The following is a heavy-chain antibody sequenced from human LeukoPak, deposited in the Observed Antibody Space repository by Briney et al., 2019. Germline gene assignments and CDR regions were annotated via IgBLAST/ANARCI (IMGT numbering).Heavy chain of an antibody. V-gene: IGHV4-59*01. D-gene: IGHD6-19*01. CDR1: GGSISSYY. CDR3: ARELAVAGTPYWFDP. CDR2: IYYSGST. Sequence: PSETLSLTCTVSGGSISSYYWSWIRQPPGKGLEWIGYIYYSGSTNYNPPLKSRVTISVDTSKNQFSLKLSSVTAADTAVYYCARELAVAGTPYWFDPWGQGTLVTVSS. J-gene: IGHJ5*02.